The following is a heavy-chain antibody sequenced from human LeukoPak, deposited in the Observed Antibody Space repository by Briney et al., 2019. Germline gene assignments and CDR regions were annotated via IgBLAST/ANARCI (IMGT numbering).Heavy chain of an antibody. CDR1: GGSISSGGYS. J-gene: IGHJ4*02. CDR3: ASGGYCSGGSCYDY. V-gene: IGHV4-30-2*01. D-gene: IGHD2-15*01. Sequence: PSETLSLTCAVSGGSISSGGYSWSWIRQPPGKGLEWIGYIYHSGSTYYNSSLKSRVTMSVDTSKNQFSLKLSSVTAADTAVYYCASGGYCSGGSCYDYWGQGTLVIVSS. CDR2: IYHSGST.